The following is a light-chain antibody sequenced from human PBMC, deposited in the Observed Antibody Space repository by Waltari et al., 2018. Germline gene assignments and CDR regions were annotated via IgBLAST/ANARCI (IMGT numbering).Light chain of an antibody. CDR1: QSINTW. J-gene: IGKJ4*01. Sequence: DIQMTQSPSTLSASVGDRITITCRASQSINTWLAWYQQKPGKAPKLLISKASSLQSEVPSRFSGSGFGTEFTLTISSLQPGDSATYYCQRYSGYPPTFGGGTKVEIK. CDR3: QRYSGYPPT. V-gene: IGKV1-5*03. CDR2: KAS.